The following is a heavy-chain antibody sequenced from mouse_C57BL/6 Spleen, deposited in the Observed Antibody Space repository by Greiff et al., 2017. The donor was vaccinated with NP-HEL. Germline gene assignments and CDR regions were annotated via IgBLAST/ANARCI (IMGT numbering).Heavy chain of an antibody. CDR3: ARRNYGSSYNYAMDY. D-gene: IGHD1-1*01. CDR1: GYTFTSYT. V-gene: IGHV1-4*01. CDR2: INPSSGYT. J-gene: IGHJ4*01. Sequence: QVQLQQSGAELARPGASVKMSCKASGYTFTSYTMHWVKQRPGQGLEWIGYINPSSGYTKYNQKFKDKATLTADKSSSTAYMQLSSLTSEDSAVYYCARRNYGSSYNYAMDYWGQGTSVTVSS.